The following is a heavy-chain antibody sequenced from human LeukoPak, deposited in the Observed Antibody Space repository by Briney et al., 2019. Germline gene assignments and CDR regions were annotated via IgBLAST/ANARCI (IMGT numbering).Heavy chain of an antibody. CDR3: ARRAYCGGDCYSATDAFDI. V-gene: IGHV4-34*01. D-gene: IGHD2-21*02. CDR1: GGSFSGYY. CDR2: INHSGST. Sequence: PSETLSLTCAVYGGSFSGYYWSWIRQPPGKGLEWIGEINHSGSTNYNPSPKSRVTISVDTSKNQFSLKLSSVTAADTAVYYCARRAYCGGDCYSATDAFDIWDQGTMVTVSS. J-gene: IGHJ3*02.